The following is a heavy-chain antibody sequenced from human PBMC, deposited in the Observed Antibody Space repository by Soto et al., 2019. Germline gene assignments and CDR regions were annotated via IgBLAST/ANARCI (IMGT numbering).Heavy chain of an antibody. CDR2: ISPIFGTA. CDR1: GGTFSSYG. Sequence: VASVKVSCDASGGTFSSYGISWVRQAPGQRLECMGGISPIFGTANYAQRFQGRVTITADESTSTAYMELSSLRSEDTAVYYCAKWTDDFWSGYYGSVYYYGMDVWGQGTTVTVSS. V-gene: IGHV1-69*13. D-gene: IGHD3-3*01. CDR3: AKWTDDFWSGYYGSVYYYGMDV. J-gene: IGHJ6*02.